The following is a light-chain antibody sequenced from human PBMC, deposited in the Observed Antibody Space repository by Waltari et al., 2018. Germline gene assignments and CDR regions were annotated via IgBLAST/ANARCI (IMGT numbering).Light chain of an antibody. CDR3: QQSYSTPYT. CDR2: AAS. J-gene: IGKJ2*01. Sequence: DIQMTQSPSSLSASVGDRVTITCRASQSISSYLNWYQQKPGKAPTLLIYAASSLQSGVPSRFSASGSGTDFTLTISSLQPADFATYYCQQSYSTPYTFGQGTKLEIK. V-gene: IGKV1-39*01. CDR1: QSISSY.